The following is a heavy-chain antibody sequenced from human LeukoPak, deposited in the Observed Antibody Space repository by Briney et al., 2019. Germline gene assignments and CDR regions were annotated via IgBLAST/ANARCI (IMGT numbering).Heavy chain of an antibody. V-gene: IGHV1-18*01. CDR3: ARARAAVGVHYFDY. CDR1: GYTSTNYG. Sequence: GASVKVSCKASGYTSTNYGISWVRQAPGQGLEWMGWISVYNGDTNYAQKLQGRVTMTTDTSTRTVYMELRSLTSDDTAVYYCARARAAVGVHYFDYWGQGTLVTVSS. CDR2: ISVYNGDT. D-gene: IGHD6-13*01. J-gene: IGHJ4*02.